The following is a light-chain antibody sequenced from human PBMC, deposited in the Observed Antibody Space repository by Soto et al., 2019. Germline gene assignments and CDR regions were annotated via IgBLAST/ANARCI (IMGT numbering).Light chain of an antibody. CDR1: QGIRSY. V-gene: IGKV1-8*01. J-gene: IGKJ3*01. CDR3: QQYYSYPFT. Sequence: AIRMTQSPSSFSASTGDRVTMTVGASQGIRSYLAWYHQKPGKAPKLLIYAASTLQSGVPSRFSGSGSGTDFTLTISCLQSEDFATYYCQQYYSYPFTFGPGTKVDI. CDR2: AAS.